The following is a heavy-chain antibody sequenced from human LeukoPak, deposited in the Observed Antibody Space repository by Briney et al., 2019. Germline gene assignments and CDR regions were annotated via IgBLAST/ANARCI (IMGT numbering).Heavy chain of an antibody. CDR3: ARLPYYYDSSGYYYFSFDY. D-gene: IGHD3-22*01. V-gene: IGHV4-34*01. CDR2: INHSGST. Sequence: PSETLSLTCAVYGGSFSGYYWSWIRQPPGKGLEWIGEINHSGSTNYNPSLKSRVTISVDTSENQFSLKLSSVTAADTAVYYCARLPYYYDSSGYYYFSFDYWGQGTLVTVSS. J-gene: IGHJ4*02. CDR1: GGSFSGYY.